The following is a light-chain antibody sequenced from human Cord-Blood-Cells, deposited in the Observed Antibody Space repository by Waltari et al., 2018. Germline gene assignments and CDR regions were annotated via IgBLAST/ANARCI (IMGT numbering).Light chain of an antibody. CDR3: SSYTSSSTPWV. Sequence: QSALSQPAPVPGPPGHSCTTCRTGTGSDVGGEDYAPGYQQHPGKAPKLMIYDVSNRPSWVSNRFSGSKSGNTASLTISGLQAEDEADYYCSSYTSSSTPWVFGGGTKLTVL. J-gene: IGLJ3*02. CDR1: GSDVGGEDY. CDR2: DVS. V-gene: IGLV2-14*03.